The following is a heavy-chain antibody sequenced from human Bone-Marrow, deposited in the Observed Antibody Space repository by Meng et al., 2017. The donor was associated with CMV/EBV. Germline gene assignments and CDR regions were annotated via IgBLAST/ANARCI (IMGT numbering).Heavy chain of an antibody. J-gene: IGHJ4*02. CDR2: INHSGST. CDR3: ARVRSWGFRVYYFDY. CDR1: GGSFSGYY. D-gene: IGHD3-16*01. V-gene: IGHV4-34*01. Sequence: SETLSLTCAVYGGSFSGYYWSWIRQPPGKGLEWIGEINHSGSTNYNTSLKSRVTISVDTSQNQFSLKLSSVSAADTALYYCARVRSWGFRVYYFDYWGQGTLVTVSS.